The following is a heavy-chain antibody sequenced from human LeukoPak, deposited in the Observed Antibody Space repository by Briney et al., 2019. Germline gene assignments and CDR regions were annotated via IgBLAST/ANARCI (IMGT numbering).Heavy chain of an antibody. Sequence: PGTSLRLSCAASGFSFSTYAMHWVRQAPGKGLEWVAAISFDGSNKYYADPVKGRFTISRDNSQNTLYLQLNTLRTEDTAVYFCARPYSGSYYRQVDYWGQGTLVTVSS. CDR3: ARPYSGSYYRQVDY. J-gene: IGHJ4*02. CDR2: ISFDGSNK. V-gene: IGHV3-30-3*01. D-gene: IGHD1-26*01. CDR1: GFSFSTYA.